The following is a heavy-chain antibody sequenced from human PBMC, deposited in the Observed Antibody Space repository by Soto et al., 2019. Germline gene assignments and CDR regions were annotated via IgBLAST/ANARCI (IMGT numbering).Heavy chain of an antibody. D-gene: IGHD3-3*01. V-gene: IGHV3-11*01. CDR2: ISSSGSTI. CDR3: ARVYLRFLEWFPRTRNNWFDP. J-gene: IGHJ5*02. Sequence: QVQLVESGGGLVKPGGSLRLSCAASGFTFSDYYMSWIRQAPGKGLEWVSYISSSGSTIYYADSVKGRFTISRDNAKNSLYLQMNSLRAEDTAVYYCARVYLRFLEWFPRTRNNWFDPWGQGTLVTVSS. CDR1: GFTFSDYY.